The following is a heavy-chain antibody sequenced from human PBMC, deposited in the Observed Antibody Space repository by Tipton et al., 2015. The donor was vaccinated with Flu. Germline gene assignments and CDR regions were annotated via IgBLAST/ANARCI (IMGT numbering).Heavy chain of an antibody. Sequence: RSLRLSCAASGFTFSSYAMHWVRQAPGKGLEWVAVISYDGSNKYYADSVKGRFTISRDNSKNTLYLQMNGLRAEDTAVYYCASGVHPMVRGVIDYWGQGTLVTVSS. D-gene: IGHD3-10*01. CDR1: GFTFSSYA. CDR2: ISYDGSNK. V-gene: IGHV3-30-3*01. J-gene: IGHJ4*02. CDR3: ASGVHPMVRGVIDY.